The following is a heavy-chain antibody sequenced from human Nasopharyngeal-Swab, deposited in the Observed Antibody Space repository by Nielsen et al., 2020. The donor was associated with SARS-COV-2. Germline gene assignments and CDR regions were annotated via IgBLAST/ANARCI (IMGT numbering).Heavy chain of an antibody. CDR3: ASTPLDSSGYYYAFHY. V-gene: IGHV3-30-3*01. CDR1: GLPFSRYT. J-gene: IGHJ4*02. D-gene: IGHD3-22*01. Sequence: GGSLRLSCAASGLPFSRYTMHWVRQAPGKGLEWVAVISYDGSNKYYADSVKGRFTISRDISKNTLYLQMNSLRAEDTAVFYCASTPLDSSGYYYAFHYWGRGTLVTVSS. CDR2: ISYDGSNK.